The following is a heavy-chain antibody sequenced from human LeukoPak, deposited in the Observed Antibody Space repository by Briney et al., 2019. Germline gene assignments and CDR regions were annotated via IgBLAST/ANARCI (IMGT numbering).Heavy chain of an antibody. Sequence: SVNVSYKASGGTFSSYAISWVRQAPGQGLEWMGGIIPLFGTAQYAQKLQGRDTITTDGSTSTAYMELSSLRSEDTAVYYCARDARRIAARPGGHYYYYYYMDVWGKGTTVTVSS. J-gene: IGHJ6*03. CDR1: GGTFSSYA. V-gene: IGHV1-69*05. CDR3: ARDARRIAARPGGHYYYYYYMDV. CDR2: IIPLFGTA. D-gene: IGHD6-6*01.